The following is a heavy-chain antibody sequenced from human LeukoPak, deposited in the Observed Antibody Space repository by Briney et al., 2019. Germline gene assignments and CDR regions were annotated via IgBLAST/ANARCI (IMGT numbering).Heavy chain of an antibody. J-gene: IGHJ4*02. CDR3: ARGYGSGSYFVY. V-gene: IGHV4-34*01. Sequence: SETLSLTCAVYGGSFVGYYWSWIRQAPGKGLEWIGEINHSGSTNYNPSLESRVTISVDTSKNLFSLKLRYVAAADTAVYYCARGYGSGSYFVYWGQGTLVTVSS. CDR1: GGSFVGYY. D-gene: IGHD3-10*01. CDR2: INHSGST.